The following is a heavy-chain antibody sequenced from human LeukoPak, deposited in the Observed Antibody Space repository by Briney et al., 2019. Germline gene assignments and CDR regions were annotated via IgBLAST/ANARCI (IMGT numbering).Heavy chain of an antibody. CDR3: ARDRQKSGYSSSYAWFDP. CDR1: GGSISSYY. V-gene: IGHV4-59*01. D-gene: IGHD6-6*01. J-gene: IGHJ5*02. Sequence: SETLSLTCTVSGGSISSYYRSWIRQPPGKGLEWIGYIYYSGSTNYNPSLKSRVTISVDTSKNQFSLKLSSVTAADTAVYYCARDRQKSGYSSSYAWFDPWGQGTLVTVSS. CDR2: IYYSGST.